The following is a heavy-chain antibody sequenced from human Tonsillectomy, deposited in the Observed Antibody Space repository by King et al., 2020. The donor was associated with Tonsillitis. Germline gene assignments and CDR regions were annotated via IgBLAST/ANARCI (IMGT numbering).Heavy chain of an antibody. V-gene: IGHV3-21*01. CDR1: GFTFSSYS. D-gene: IGHD2-21*02. J-gene: IGHJ4*02. CDR3: ARDVPYSYCGGDCYAFDY. CDR2: ISSSSGYI. Sequence: VQLVESGGGLVKPGGSLRLSCAASGFTFSSYSMNWVRQAPGKGLEWVSSISSSSGYIYYADSVKGRFTISRDNAKNSLYLQMNSLRAEDTAVYYCARDVPYSYCGGDCYAFDYWGQGTLVTVSS.